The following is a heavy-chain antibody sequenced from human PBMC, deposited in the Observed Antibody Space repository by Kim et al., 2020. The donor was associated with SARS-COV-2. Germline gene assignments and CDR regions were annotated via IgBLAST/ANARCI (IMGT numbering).Heavy chain of an antibody. CDR2: INHSGST. Sequence: SETLSLTCAVYGGSFSGYYWSWIRQPPGKGLEWIGEINHSGSTNYNPSLKSRVTISVDTSKNQFSLKLSSVTAADTAVYYCARGRYCSGGSCYLLDYYYYGMDVWGQGTTVTVSS. CDR1: GGSFSGYY. CDR3: ARGRYCSGGSCYLLDYYYYGMDV. J-gene: IGHJ6*02. V-gene: IGHV4-34*01. D-gene: IGHD2-15*01.